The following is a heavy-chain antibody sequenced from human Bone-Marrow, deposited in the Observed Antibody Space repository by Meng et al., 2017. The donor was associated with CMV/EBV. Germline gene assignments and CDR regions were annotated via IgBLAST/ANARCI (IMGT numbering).Heavy chain of an antibody. D-gene: IGHD6-19*01. Sequence: GESLKISCAASGFTFSGYAMSWVRQAPGKGLEWVSIITGNGGSIHYADSVKGRFTISRDNSKNMLFLQMNSLRAEDTAIYYCAKGRYSSAYYYWGQGTLVTVSS. CDR3: AKGRYSSAYYY. V-gene: IGHV3-23*01. CDR1: GFTFSGYA. CDR2: ITGNGGSI. J-gene: IGHJ4*02.